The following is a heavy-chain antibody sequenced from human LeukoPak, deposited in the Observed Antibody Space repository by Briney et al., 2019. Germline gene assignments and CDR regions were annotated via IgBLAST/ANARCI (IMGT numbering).Heavy chain of an antibody. CDR2: IYYSGST. Sequence: SETLSLTCTVSGGSISSSSYYWGWIRQPPGKGLEWIGSIYYSGSTYYNPSLKSRVTISVDTSKNQFSLKLSSVTAADTAVYYCARFILTGYYARYFDYWGQGTLVTVSS. J-gene: IGHJ4*02. V-gene: IGHV4-39*01. D-gene: IGHD3-9*01. CDR3: ARFILTGYYARYFDY. CDR1: GGSISSSSYY.